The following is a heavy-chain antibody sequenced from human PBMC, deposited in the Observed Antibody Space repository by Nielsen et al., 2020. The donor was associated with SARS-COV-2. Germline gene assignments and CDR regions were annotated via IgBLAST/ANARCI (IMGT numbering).Heavy chain of an antibody. CDR2: ISYDGSNK. CDR1: GFTFSSYG. Sequence: LKISCAASGFTFSSYGMHWVRQAPGKGLEWVAVISYDGSNKYYADSVKGRFTISRDNSKNTLYLQMNSLRAEDTALYYCAKVEVGCSGGSCSFDYWGQGTLVTVSS. CDR3: AKVEVGCSGGSCSFDY. D-gene: IGHD2-15*01. J-gene: IGHJ4*02. V-gene: IGHV3-30*19.